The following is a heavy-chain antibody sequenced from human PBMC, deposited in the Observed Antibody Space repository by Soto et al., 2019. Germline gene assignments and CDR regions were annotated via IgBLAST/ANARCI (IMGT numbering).Heavy chain of an antibody. CDR3: ARHPRDDYNYGGSGIFDY. CDR2: MYYSGSS. CDR1: GGSISSRTFW. J-gene: IGHJ4*02. D-gene: IGHD4-4*01. V-gene: IGHV4-39*01. Sequence: QLQLQESGPGLVKPSETLSLTCSISGGSISSRTFWWAWIRQPPGKGLEWIGDMYYSGSSYSSPSLKSRVTLSVDTSKNQLSLKLNSVTAADTAVYYCARHPRDDYNYGGSGIFDYWGQGTLVTVSS.